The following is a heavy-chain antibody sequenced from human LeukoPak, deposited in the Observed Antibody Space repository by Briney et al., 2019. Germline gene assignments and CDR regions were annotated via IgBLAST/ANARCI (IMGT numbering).Heavy chain of an antibody. CDR2: IYTSGST. D-gene: IGHD1-14*01. CDR1: GGSISSGSYY. Sequence: SETLSLTCTVSGGSISSGSYYWSWIRQPAGKGLEWIGRIYTSGSTNYNPSFKSRVTISVDTSKNQFSLKLSSVTAADTAVYYCARVGTVSSYYYYMDVWGKGTTVTISS. CDR3: ARVGTVSSYYYYMDV. V-gene: IGHV4-61*02. J-gene: IGHJ6*03.